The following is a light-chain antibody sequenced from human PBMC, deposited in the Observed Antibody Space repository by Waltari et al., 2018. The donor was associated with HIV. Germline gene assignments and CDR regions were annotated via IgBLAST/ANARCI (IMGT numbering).Light chain of an antibody. CDR1: GSNIGTNP. J-gene: IGLJ2*01. CDR3: AAWDDSLNGHLV. Sequence: QSVLTQPPSASGTPGQRVTISCSGGGSNIGTNPVFWYQHLPGTAPKVLIAPTPQRLSVGAGRFSGSKSVTSAALAISGLQSEDDADDYCAAWDDSLNGHLVFGGGTKLTVL. V-gene: IGLV1-44*01. CDR2: PTP.